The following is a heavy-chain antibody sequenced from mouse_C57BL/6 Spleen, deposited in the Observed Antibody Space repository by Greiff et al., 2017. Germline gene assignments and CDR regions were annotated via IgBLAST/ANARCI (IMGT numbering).Heavy chain of an antibody. CDR2: IYPRSGNT. Sequence: QVQLKESGAELARPGASVKLSCKASGYTFTSYGISWVKQRTGQGLEWIGEIYPRSGNTYYNEKFKGKATLTADKSSSTAYMELRSLTSEDSAVYFCARYDGSSNYYAMDYWGQGTSVTVSS. CDR3: ARYDGSSNYYAMDY. J-gene: IGHJ4*01. V-gene: IGHV1-81*01. CDR1: GYTFTSYG. D-gene: IGHD1-1*01.